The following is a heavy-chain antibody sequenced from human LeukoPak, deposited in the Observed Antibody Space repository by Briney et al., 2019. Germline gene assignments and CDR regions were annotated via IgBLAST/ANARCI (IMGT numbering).Heavy chain of an antibody. D-gene: IGHD4-17*01. CDR3: ARYSTVTVFYFDY. J-gene: IGHJ4*02. Sequence: ASVKVSCKASGYTFTGYYIHWVRQAPGQGLEWMGWINPNSGGTNYAQKLQGRVTMTRDTSISTAYMELSRLRSDDTAVYYCARYSTVTVFYFDYWGQGTLVTVSS. CDR2: INPNSGGT. CDR1: GYTFTGYY. V-gene: IGHV1-2*02.